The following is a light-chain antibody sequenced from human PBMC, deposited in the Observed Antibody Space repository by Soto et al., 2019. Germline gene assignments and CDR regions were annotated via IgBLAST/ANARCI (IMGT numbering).Light chain of an antibody. CDR2: GAS. CDR1: ESVNSAY. V-gene: IGKV3-20*01. CDR3: QHYNSYSEA. Sequence: EIVLTQSPVTLSLSPGERATLSCRASESVNSAYLAWYQHRPAQAPRLLIYGASSRATGVPDRFSGSGSGTEFTLTISSLQPDDFATYYCQHYNSYSEAFGQGTKVELK. J-gene: IGKJ1*01.